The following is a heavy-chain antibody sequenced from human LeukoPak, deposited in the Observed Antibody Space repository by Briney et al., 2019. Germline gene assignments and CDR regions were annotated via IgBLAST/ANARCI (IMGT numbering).Heavy chain of an antibody. CDR1: GYSFTSYW. D-gene: IGHD2-2*01. Sequence: GGSLKISCKGSGYSFTSYWIGWVRQMPGKGLEWMGIIYPGDSDTRYSPSFQGQVTISADKSISTAYLQWSSLKASDTAMYYCARQAGYCSSTSCQNWFDPWGQGTLVTVSS. J-gene: IGHJ5*02. CDR3: ARQAGYCSSTSCQNWFDP. V-gene: IGHV5-51*01. CDR2: IYPGDSDT.